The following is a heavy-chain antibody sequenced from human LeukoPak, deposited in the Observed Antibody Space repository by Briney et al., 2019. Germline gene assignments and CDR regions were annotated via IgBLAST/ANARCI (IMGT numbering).Heavy chain of an antibody. CDR2: IIPIFGTA. CDR3: AREDSGYDHYYYMDV. D-gene: IGHD5-12*01. Sequence: EASVKVSCKASGGTFSNYAISWVRQAPGQGLEWMGGIIPIFGTANYAQKFQGRVTITADKSTSTAYMELSSLRSEDTAVYYCAREDSGYDHYYYMDVWGKGTTVTVSS. CDR1: GGTFSNYA. J-gene: IGHJ6*03. V-gene: IGHV1-69*06.